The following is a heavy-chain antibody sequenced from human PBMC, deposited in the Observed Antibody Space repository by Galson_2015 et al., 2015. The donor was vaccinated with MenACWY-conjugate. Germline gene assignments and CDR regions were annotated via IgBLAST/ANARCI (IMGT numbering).Heavy chain of an antibody. Sequence: SLRLSCAVSGFTFRNYAMSWVRQAPGKGLEWVSAISVRGDDTFYADSVKGRFTISRDNSKNTLYLQMNSLRAEDTALYYCAKGGFYYYYGMYVWGQGTTVTVSS. CDR2: ISVRGDDT. CDR1: GFTFRNYA. V-gene: IGHV3-23*01. CDR3: AKGGFYYYYGMYV. J-gene: IGHJ6*02.